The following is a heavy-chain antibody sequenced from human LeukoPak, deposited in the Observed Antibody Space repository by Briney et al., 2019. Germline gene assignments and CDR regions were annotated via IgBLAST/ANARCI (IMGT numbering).Heavy chain of an antibody. CDR1: GFAFSSYA. CDR2: ISGSGGST. J-gene: IGHJ4*02. Sequence: GGSLRLSCAASGFAFSSYAMSWVRQAPGKGLEWVSAISGSGGSTYYADSVKGRFTISRDNSKNTLYLQMNSLRAEDTAVYYCAKVSIFGVVLYFDYWGQGTLVTVSS. V-gene: IGHV3-23*01. D-gene: IGHD3-3*01. CDR3: AKVSIFGVVLYFDY.